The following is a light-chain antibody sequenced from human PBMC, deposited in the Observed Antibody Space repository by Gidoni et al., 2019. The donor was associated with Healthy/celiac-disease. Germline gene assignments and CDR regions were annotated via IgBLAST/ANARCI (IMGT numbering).Light chain of an antibody. CDR3: QQYNNWPGFT. J-gene: IGKJ3*01. CDR2: GAS. V-gene: IGKV3-15*01. Sequence: EIVMTQSPAPLSVSPGERATLPCRASPSVSSNLACYQQKPGQAPRLLIYGASTRATCIPARFSGSVAGKELTIIISRSESEDLAVYYCQQYNNWPGFTFGPGTKVEIK. CDR1: PSVSSN.